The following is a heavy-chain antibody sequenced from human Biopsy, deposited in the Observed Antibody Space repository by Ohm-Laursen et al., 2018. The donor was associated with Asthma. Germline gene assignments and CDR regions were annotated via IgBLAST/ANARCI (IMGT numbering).Heavy chain of an antibody. V-gene: IGHV1-18*01. Sequence: ASVYVSRKPSGYTFNSAAITWVRQAPGQGLEWMGWISVYNGNTKVAQKLQDRVTMITDTSTSTAYMELRSLRSDDTAVYFCARAVDYSHYYGIDVWGQGTTVTVS. CDR2: ISVYNGNT. J-gene: IGHJ6*02. CDR3: ARAVDYSHYYGIDV. CDR1: GYTFNSAA. D-gene: IGHD3-10*01.